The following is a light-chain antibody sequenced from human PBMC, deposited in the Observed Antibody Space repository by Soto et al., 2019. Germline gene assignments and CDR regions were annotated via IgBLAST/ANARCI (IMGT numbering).Light chain of an antibody. V-gene: IGLV7-46*01. CDR2: DTS. CDR3: LLSFDV. J-gene: IGLJ3*02. Sequence: QAVVTQEPSLTVSPGGTVTLTCGSSTGAVTSGHYPYWFQQKPGQAPRTLIYDTSNKHSWTPARFSGSLLGGKAALTLSGAQPEDEAEYYCLLSFDVFGGGTKLTVL. CDR1: TGAVTSGHY.